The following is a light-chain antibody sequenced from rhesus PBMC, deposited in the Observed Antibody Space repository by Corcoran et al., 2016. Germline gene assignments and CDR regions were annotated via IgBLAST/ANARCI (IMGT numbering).Light chain of an antibody. CDR1: QGISNW. Sequence: DIQMTQSPSSLSASVGDRVTITCQASQGISNWLAWYQQKPGKAPKLLIYAASSLQSGVPSRFSGSGAGTEFTLTISSLQPEAFATYYCQQHNSNPLTFGGGTKVELK. CDR2: AAS. V-gene: IGKV1-33*02. J-gene: IGKJ4*01. CDR3: QQHNSNPLT.